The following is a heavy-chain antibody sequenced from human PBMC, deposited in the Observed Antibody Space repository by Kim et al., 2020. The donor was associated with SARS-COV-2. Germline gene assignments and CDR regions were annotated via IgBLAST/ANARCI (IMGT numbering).Heavy chain of an antibody. CDR1: GYIFSTYH. D-gene: IGHD3-9*01. J-gene: IGHJ4*02. CDR3: AREQTAGFYNY. V-gene: IGHV1-46*01. Sequence: ASVKVSCKASGYIFSTYHMHWVRQAPGQGLEWMGIINPVGGKTYYAEKFQGRFTVTTDTSAGTVYMELSSLKSEDTAIYYCAREQTAGFYNYWGQGTLVTVSS. CDR2: INPVGGKT.